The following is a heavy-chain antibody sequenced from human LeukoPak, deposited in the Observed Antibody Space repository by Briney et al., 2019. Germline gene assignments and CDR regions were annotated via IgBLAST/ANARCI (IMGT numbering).Heavy chain of an antibody. CDR1: GYTFTGYY. CDR2: INPNSGGT. Sequence: ASVRVSCKAPGYTFTGYYMHWVRQAPGQGLEWMGWINPNSGGTNYAQKFQGRVTMTRDTSISTAYMELSRLRSDDTAVYYCARDVERGAFDIWGQGTMVTVSS. D-gene: IGHD3-10*01. V-gene: IGHV1-2*02. J-gene: IGHJ3*02. CDR3: ARDVERGAFDI.